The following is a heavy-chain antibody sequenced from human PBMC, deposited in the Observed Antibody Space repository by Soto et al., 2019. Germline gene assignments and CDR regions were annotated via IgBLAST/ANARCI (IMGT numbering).Heavy chain of an antibody. J-gene: IGHJ4*02. Sequence: PGGSLRLSCAASGFTFSDHYMDWVRQAPGKGLEWVGRTRNKANSYTTEYAASVKGRFTISRDDSKNSLYLQMNSLKTEDTAVYYCARGSPYYDTSEFDYWGQGTLVTSPQ. CDR3: ARGSPYYDTSEFDY. D-gene: IGHD3-22*01. CDR1: GFTFSDHY. CDR2: TRNKANSYTT. V-gene: IGHV3-72*01.